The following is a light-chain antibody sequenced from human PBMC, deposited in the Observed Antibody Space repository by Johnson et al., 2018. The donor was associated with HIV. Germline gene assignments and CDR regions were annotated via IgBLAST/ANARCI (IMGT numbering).Light chain of an antibody. CDR1: SSNIGNNY. J-gene: IGLJ1*01. CDR3: GTWDSSLSAFYV. Sequence: QSVLTQPPSVSAAPGQKVNISCSGSSSNIGNNYVSWYQQPPGTAPKLLIYENNKRPSGIPDRFSGSKSGPSANLALHGLQTGDAADYYCGTWDSSLSAFYVFGTGTKVTVL. CDR2: ENN. V-gene: IGLV1-51*02.